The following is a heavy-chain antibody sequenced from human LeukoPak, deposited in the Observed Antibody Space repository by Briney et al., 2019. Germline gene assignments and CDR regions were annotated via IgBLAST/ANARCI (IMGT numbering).Heavy chain of an antibody. Sequence: SETLSLTCTVSGGSISSYYWSWIRQPAGKGLEWIGRIYTSGSTYYNPSLKSRVTISVDTSKNQFSLKLSSVTAADTAVYYCAREQAYCGGDCYSGFDIWGQGTMVTVSS. J-gene: IGHJ3*02. CDR1: GGSISSYY. V-gene: IGHV4-4*07. D-gene: IGHD2-21*02. CDR2: IYTSGST. CDR3: AREQAYCGGDCYSGFDI.